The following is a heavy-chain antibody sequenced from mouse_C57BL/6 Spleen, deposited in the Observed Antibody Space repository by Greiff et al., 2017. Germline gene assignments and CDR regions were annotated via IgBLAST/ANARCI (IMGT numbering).Heavy chain of an antibody. CDR2: FYPGDGDT. CDR3: ARKGQLVGAMDY. V-gene: IGHV1-82*01. J-gene: IGHJ4*01. Sequence: QVQLQQSGPELVKPGASVTISCKASGYAFSSSWMNWVKQRPGKGLEWIGRFYPGDGDTNYNGKFKGKATLTADKSSSTAYMQLSSLTSEDSAVYFCARKGQLVGAMDYWGQGTSVTVSS. CDR1: GYAFSSSW. D-gene: IGHD3-1*01.